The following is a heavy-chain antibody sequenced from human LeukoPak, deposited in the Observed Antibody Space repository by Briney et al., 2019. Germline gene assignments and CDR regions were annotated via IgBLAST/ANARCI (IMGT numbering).Heavy chain of an antibody. CDR3: ARLSRSSWYGTHRYGLDI. D-gene: IGHD6-13*01. CDR2: INWNGGST. CDR1: GFTFDDYG. J-gene: IGHJ6*02. Sequence: GGSLRLSCAASGFTFDDYGMSWVRQAPGKGLEWVSGINWNGGSTGYADSVKGRFTISRDNAKNSLYLQMNSLRAEDTAVYYCARLSRSSWYGTHRYGLDIWGQGTTVTVSS. V-gene: IGHV3-20*04.